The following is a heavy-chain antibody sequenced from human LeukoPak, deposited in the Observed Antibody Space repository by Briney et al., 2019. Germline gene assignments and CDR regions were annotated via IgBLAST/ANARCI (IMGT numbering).Heavy chain of an antibody. CDR1: GGSFSGYY. CDR3: ARGSSSWKRGVPFDP. D-gene: IGHD6-13*01. V-gene: IGHV4-34*01. Sequence: SETLSLTCAVYGGSFSGYYWSWIRQPPGKGLEWIGEINHSGSTNYNPSLKSRVTISVDKSKNQFSLKLSSVTAADTAVYYCARGSSSWKRGVPFDPWGQGTLVTVSS. J-gene: IGHJ5*02. CDR2: INHSGST.